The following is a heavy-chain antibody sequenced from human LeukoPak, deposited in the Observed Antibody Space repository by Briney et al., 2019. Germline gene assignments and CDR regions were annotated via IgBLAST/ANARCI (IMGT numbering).Heavy chain of an antibody. CDR1: GGTFSSYA. Sequence: GSSVKVSCKASGGTFSSYAISWVRQAPGQGLEWMGGIIPILGTANYAQKFQGRVTITTDESTSTAYMELSSLRSEDTAVYYCARVMGSYYDSSGYPLGAFDIWGQGTMVTVSS. J-gene: IGHJ3*02. CDR3: ARVMGSYYDSSGYPLGAFDI. V-gene: IGHV1-69*05. D-gene: IGHD3-22*01. CDR2: IIPILGTA.